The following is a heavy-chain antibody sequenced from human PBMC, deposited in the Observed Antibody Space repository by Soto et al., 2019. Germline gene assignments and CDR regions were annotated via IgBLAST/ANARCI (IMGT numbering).Heavy chain of an antibody. V-gene: IGHV1-18*01. CDR1: VYTFTSYG. CDR3: AREDIVVVPAAMGTRRYYYYMDV. J-gene: IGHJ6*03. CDR2: ISAHNGNT. Sequence: GASVKVSCKASVYTFTSYGITWVRQAPGQGLEWMAWISAHNGNTNYAQKLQGRVTMTTDTSTSTAYMELRSLRSDDTAVYYCAREDIVVVPAAMGTRRYYYYMDVWGKGTTVTVSS. D-gene: IGHD2-2*01.